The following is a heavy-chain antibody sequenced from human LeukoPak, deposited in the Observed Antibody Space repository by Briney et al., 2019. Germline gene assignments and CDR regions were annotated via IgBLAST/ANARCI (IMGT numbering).Heavy chain of an antibody. V-gene: IGHV3-23*01. CDR3: TKEKGRIQLW. Sequence: GGSLRLSCAASGFTFSSYAMSWVRQAPGKGLEWVSVIGDSGVTTFYADSVKSRFTISRDNSKSTLYLQMNSLRAEDTAIYYCTKEKGRIQLWWGQGTLVTVSS. CDR2: IGDSGVTT. CDR1: GFTFSSYA. D-gene: IGHD5-18*01. J-gene: IGHJ4*02.